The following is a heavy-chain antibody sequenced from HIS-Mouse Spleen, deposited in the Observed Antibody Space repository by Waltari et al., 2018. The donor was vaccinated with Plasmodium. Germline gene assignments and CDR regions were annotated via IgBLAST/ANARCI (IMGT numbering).Heavy chain of an antibody. Sequence: QVQLQQWGAGLLKPSETLSLTCAVYGGSFSGYYWSWIRQPPGKGLAWVGEINHSGRTNYKPSLKSRVTISVDTSKNQVSLKLSSVTAADTAVYYCARGLRGHYWYFDLWGRGTLVTVSS. CDR2: INHSGRT. V-gene: IGHV4-34*01. CDR3: ARGLRGHYWYFDL. D-gene: IGHD3-10*01. J-gene: IGHJ2*01. CDR1: GGSFSGYY.